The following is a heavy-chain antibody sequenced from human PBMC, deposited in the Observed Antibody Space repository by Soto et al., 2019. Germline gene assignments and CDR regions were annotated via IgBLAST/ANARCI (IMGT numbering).Heavy chain of an antibody. J-gene: IGHJ4*02. CDR3: ARDPPPPDY. CDR1: GYTFASYA. Sequence: QVQLVQSGAEVKKPGASVKVSCKASGYTFASYAINWMRQAPGQGLEWMGWSSAYNGNTNYAQKRQGRGTMTTGTSTSTAYMELRSLRSDATAVYYCARDPPPPDYWGQGTLVTVSS. V-gene: IGHV1-18*01. CDR2: SSAYNGNT.